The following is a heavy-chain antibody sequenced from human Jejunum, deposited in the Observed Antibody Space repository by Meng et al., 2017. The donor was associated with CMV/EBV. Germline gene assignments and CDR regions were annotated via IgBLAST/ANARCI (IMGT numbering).Heavy chain of an antibody. D-gene: IGHD5-18*01. CDR3: AKSLVDTTMDLDY. Sequence: SGVTFRGFAMTWVRQAPGKGVGWVSTIRGSDDKTYYSDSVRGRFTISRDNSKNTLYLQMNSLRAEDTAVYYCAKSLVDTTMDLDYWGQGMLVTVSS. J-gene: IGHJ4*02. CDR1: GVTFRGFA. CDR2: IRGSDDKT. V-gene: IGHV3-23*01.